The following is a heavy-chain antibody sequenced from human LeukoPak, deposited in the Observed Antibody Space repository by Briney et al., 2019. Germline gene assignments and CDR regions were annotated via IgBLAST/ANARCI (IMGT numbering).Heavy chain of an antibody. V-gene: IGHV4-4*07. D-gene: IGHD4-23*01. CDR3: ARTVVTLDWYFDL. CDR1: GGXISSYS. Sequence: SETLSLTCIVSGGXISSYSCNWIRQPAGEGLGWIGRFYTSGTTNYNPSLKSRVTMSIDTPKNQVSLKMRFVTAADTAVYYCARTVVTLDWYFDLWGRGTLVSVSS. CDR2: FYTSGTT. J-gene: IGHJ2*01.